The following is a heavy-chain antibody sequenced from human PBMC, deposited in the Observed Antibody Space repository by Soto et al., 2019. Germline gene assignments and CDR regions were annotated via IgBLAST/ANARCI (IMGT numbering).Heavy chain of an antibody. Sequence: GGSLRLSCAASGFTFSNAWMNWVRQAPGKGLEWVGCIKSKTDGGTTDYAAPVKGRFTISRDDSKNTLYLQMNSLKTEDTAVYYCTTDWLWFGPRDYYGMDVWGQGTTVTVSS. J-gene: IGHJ6*01. D-gene: IGHD3-10*01. CDR3: TTDWLWFGPRDYYGMDV. V-gene: IGHV3-15*07. CDR1: GFTFSNAW. CDR2: IKSKTDGGTT.